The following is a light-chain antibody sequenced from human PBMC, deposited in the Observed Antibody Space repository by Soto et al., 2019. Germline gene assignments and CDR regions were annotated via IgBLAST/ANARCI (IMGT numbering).Light chain of an antibody. CDR2: KAS. Sequence: DIQMTQSPSTLSASVGDRVTITCRASQSISSWLAWYQQKPGKAPKLLIYKASSLESGVPSRFSGSGSGTEFTLTISSLQPYDFATYYRQQYNSYSRTFGQGTNVDIK. V-gene: IGKV1-5*03. CDR3: QQYNSYSRT. J-gene: IGKJ1*01. CDR1: QSISSW.